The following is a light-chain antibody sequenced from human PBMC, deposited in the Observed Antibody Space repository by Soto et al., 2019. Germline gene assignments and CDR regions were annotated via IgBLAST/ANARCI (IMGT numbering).Light chain of an antibody. CDR2: EVS. Sequence: QSALTQPASVSGSPGQSITISCTGTSSDVGGYNYVSWYQQHPGKAPKLMIYEVSNRPSGVSNRFSGSKSGNTASLTIYGLQAEDEADYYCSSYTRTITYVFGRATTFTVL. CDR3: SSYTRTITYV. CDR1: SSDVGGYNY. V-gene: IGLV2-14*01. J-gene: IGLJ1*01.